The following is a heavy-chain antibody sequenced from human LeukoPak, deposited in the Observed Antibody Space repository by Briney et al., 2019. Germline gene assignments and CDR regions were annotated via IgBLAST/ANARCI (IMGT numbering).Heavy chain of an antibody. J-gene: IGHJ6*03. V-gene: IGHV3-21*01. CDR1: GFTFSSYS. CDR2: ISSSSSYI. Sequence: GGSLRLSCAASGFTFSSYSMNWVRQAPGKGLEWVSSISSSSSYIYYADSVKGRCTISRDNAKNSLYLQMNSLRAEDTAVYYCARLYYYDSSGYYEGYYYYYMNVWGKGTTVTVSS. CDR3: ARLYYYDSSGYYEGYYYYYMNV. D-gene: IGHD3-22*01.